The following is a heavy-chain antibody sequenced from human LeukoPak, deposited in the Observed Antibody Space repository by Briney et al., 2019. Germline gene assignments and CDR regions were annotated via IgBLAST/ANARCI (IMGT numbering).Heavy chain of an antibody. D-gene: IGHD3-16*02. V-gene: IGHV4-59*01. Sequence: TPSETLSLTCTVSGGSISSYYWSWIRQPPGKGLEWIGYIYYSGSTNYNPSLKSRVTISVDTSKNQFSLTLSSLTAADTAVYYCAAYDYVWGSYRSVDYWGQGTLVTVSS. CDR1: GGSISSYY. J-gene: IGHJ4*02. CDR3: AAYDYVWGSYRSVDY. CDR2: IYYSGST.